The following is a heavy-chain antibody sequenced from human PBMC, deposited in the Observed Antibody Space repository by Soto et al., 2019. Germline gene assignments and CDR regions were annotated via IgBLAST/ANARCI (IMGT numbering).Heavy chain of an antibody. Sequence: QVQLQESGPGLVKPSGTLSLTCAVSSVSITSVNWWSWVRQPPGKGLEWIGEVDHSGTTNYNPSLKSRVTISVDKSKKHFSLKMTSVTAADTAVYYCASRARIRGVPDYWGQGTLVIVSS. CDR1: SVSITSVNW. CDR2: VDHSGTT. D-gene: IGHD3-10*01. V-gene: IGHV4-4*02. J-gene: IGHJ4*02. CDR3: ASRARIRGVPDY.